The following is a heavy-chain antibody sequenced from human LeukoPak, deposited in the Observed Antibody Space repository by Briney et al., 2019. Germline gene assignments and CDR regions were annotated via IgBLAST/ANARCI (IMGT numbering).Heavy chain of an antibody. Sequence: PGGSLRLSCAASGFTFSSYSMNWVRQAPGKGLQWVSSTSASGGNSYYADSVKGRFTISKDNSKNTVYLHMKGLRDDDTAIYYCAKGLIEVVTAMDHWGQGSLVTVSS. J-gene: IGHJ4*02. CDR2: TSASGGNS. V-gene: IGHV3-23*01. D-gene: IGHD2-21*02. CDR1: GFTFSSYS. CDR3: AKGLIEVVTAMDH.